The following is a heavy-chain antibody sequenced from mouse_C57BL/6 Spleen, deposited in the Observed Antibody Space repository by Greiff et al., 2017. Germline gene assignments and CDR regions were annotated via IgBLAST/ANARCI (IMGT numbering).Heavy chain of an antibody. CDR3: ARSMGGYYPFAY. J-gene: IGHJ3*01. D-gene: IGHD2-3*01. CDR1: GYAFSSYW. V-gene: IGHV1-80*01. Sequence: QVQLQQSGAELVKPGASVKISCKASGYAFSSYWMNWVKQRPGKGLEWIGQIYPGDGDTNYNGKFKGKATLTADKASSTAYMQLSSLTSEDSAVYFCARSMGGYYPFAYWGQGTLVTVSA. CDR2: IYPGDGDT.